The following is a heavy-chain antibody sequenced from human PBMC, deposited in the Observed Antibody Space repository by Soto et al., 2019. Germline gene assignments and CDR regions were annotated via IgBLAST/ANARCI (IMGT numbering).Heavy chain of an antibody. D-gene: IGHD2-15*01. CDR3: ARDLGYCSGGTCYSVLDY. CDR1: GVTFSSNW. Sequence: GGALRLSCAASGVTFSSNWMDGVRQATGKGLEWVANIKQDGSEKYYVDSVKGRFTISRDNAKNSLLLQMNSLRVEDTAVYYCARDLGYCSGGTCYSVLDYWGQGALVSVSS. CDR2: IKQDGSEK. V-gene: IGHV3-7*03. J-gene: IGHJ4*02.